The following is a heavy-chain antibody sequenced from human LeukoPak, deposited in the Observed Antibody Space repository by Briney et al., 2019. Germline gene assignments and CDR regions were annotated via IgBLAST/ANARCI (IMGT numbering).Heavy chain of an antibody. D-gene: IGHD3-3*01. CDR1: GFTFSSYA. V-gene: IGHV3-23*01. CDR2: ISGSGGST. Sequence: GGSLRLSCAAFGFTFSSYAMSWVRQAPGKGLEWVSAISGSGGSTYYADSVKGRFTISRDNSKNTLYLQMNSLRAEDTAVYYCAKVPRAIFGVAIMSEFDYWGQGTLVTVSS. J-gene: IGHJ4*02. CDR3: AKVPRAIFGVAIMSEFDY.